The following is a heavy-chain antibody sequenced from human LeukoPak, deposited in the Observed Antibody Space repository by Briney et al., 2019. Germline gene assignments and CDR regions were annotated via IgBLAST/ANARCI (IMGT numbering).Heavy chain of an antibody. CDR2: IIPIFGTA. D-gene: IGHD3-10*01. J-gene: IGHJ5*02. Sequence: GATVKVSCKASGGTFSSYAISWVRQAPGQGLEWMGGIIPIFGTANYAQKFQGRVTITADESTSTAYMELSSLRSEDTAVYYCARDFSYYGSVEGGNNWFDPWGQGTLVTVSS. CDR1: GGTFSSYA. V-gene: IGHV1-69*01. CDR3: ARDFSYYGSVEGGNNWFDP.